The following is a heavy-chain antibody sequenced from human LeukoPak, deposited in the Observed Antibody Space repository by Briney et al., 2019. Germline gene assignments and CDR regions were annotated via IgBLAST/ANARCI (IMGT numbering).Heavy chain of an antibody. D-gene: IGHD3-10*01. CDR1: GFTFSSYA. CDR3: ARDAVWFGEPDRGNSFDP. Sequence: GGSLRLSCAASGFTFSSYAMHWVRQAPGKGLEWVAVISYDGSNKYYADSVKGRFTISRDNSKNTLYLQMNSLRAEDTAVYSCARDAVWFGEPDRGNSFDPWGQGTLVTVSS. V-gene: IGHV3-30*04. CDR2: ISYDGSNK. J-gene: IGHJ5*02.